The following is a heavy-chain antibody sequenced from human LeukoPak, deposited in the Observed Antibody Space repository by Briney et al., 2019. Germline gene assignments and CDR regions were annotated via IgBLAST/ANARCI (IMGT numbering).Heavy chain of an antibody. V-gene: IGHV1-3*01. CDR2: INAGNGNT. D-gene: IGHD3-10*01. CDR1: GYTFTSYA. Sequence: ASVKVSCEASGYTFTSYAMHWVRQAPGQRLEWMGWINAGNGNTKYSQKFQGRVTMTRDTSISTAYMELSRLRSDDTAVYYCARVDYGSGSIEVVPWGQGTLVTVSS. J-gene: IGHJ5*02. CDR3: ARVDYGSGSIEVVP.